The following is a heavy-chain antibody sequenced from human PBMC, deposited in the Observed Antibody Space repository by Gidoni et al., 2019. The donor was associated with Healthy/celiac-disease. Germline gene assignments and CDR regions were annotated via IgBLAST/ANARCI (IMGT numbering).Heavy chain of an antibody. V-gene: IGHV3-33*01. Sequence: QVQLVESGGGVVQPGRSLRLSCAASGFTFSSYGMPWVRQAPGKGLEWVAVIWYDGSNKYYADSVKGQFTISRDNSKNTLYLQMNSLRAEDTAVYYCARAIAVAMSDYWGQGTLVTVSS. J-gene: IGHJ4*02. CDR3: ARAIAVAMSDY. CDR2: IWYDGSNK. CDR1: GFTFSSYG. D-gene: IGHD6-19*01.